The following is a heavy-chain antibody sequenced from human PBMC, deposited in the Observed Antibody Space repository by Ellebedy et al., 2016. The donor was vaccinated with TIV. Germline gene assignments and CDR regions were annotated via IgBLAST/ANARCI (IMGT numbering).Heavy chain of an antibody. D-gene: IGHD1-26*01. Sequence: GESLKISCAASGFTFSTYWMSWVRQAPGKGLEWVANIKQDGSEKYYVDSVKGRFTISRDNAKNSLYLQMNSLRAEDTAVYYCVRGQCSGVGAPYWGQGTRVTVSS. CDR2: IKQDGSEK. V-gene: IGHV3-7*01. CDR3: VRGQCSGVGAPY. J-gene: IGHJ4*02. CDR1: GFTFSTYW.